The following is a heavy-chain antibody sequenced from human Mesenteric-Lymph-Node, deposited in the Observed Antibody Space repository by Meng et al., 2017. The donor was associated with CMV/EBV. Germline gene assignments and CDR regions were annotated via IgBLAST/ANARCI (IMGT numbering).Heavy chain of an antibody. Sequence: GGSLRLSCAASGFTFSKYNMNWVRQAPGKGLEWVSYISSSSSTTYYADSVKGRFTISRDNAKNSLYLQMNSLRPDDTALYYCTKDASETSSWLYGMDVWGQGTTVTVSS. CDR1: GFTFSKYN. CDR3: TKDASETSSWLYGMDV. D-gene: IGHD6-13*01. J-gene: IGHJ6*02. V-gene: IGHV3-48*04. CDR2: ISSSSSTT.